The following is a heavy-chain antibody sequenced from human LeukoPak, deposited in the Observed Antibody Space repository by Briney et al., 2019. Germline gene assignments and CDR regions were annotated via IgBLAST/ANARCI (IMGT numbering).Heavy chain of an antibody. CDR2: ISNSGSTI. CDR1: GFTFSNYE. CDR3: ARFRTTVTTLDS. V-gene: IGHV3-48*03. D-gene: IGHD4-17*01. J-gene: IGHJ4*02. Sequence: LTGGSLRLSCAASGFTFSNYEMSWVRQAPGKGLEWVSYISNSGSTIYYADSVKGRFTISRDNAKNSLFLQMNSLRAEDTGVYHCARFRTTVTTLDSWGQGTLVTVSS.